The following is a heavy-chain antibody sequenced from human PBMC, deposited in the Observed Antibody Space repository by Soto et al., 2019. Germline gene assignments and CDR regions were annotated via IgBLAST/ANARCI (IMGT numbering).Heavy chain of an antibody. V-gene: IGHV1-45*02. CDR2: ITPFNGNT. CDR3: ARSGLQLAPYDAFDI. D-gene: IGHD6-6*01. J-gene: IGHJ3*02. CDR1: GYTFTYRY. Sequence: ASVKVSCKASGYTFTYRYLHWVRQAPGQALEWMGWITPFNGNTNYAQKFQDRVTITRDRSMSTAYMELSSLRSEDTAMYYCARSGLQLAPYDAFDIWGQGTMVTVSS.